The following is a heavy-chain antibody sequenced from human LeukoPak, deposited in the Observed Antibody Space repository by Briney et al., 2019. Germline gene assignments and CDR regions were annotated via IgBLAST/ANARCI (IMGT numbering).Heavy chain of an antibody. CDR1: GGTFSSYA. Sequence: SVKVSCKASGGTFSSYAIRWVRQAPGQGLEWMGGIIPIFGTANYAQKFQGRVTITADESTSTAYMELSSLRSEDTAVYYCLGLYSSSWLEEGDYFDYWGQGTLVTVSS. CDR2: IIPIFGTA. CDR3: LGLYSSSWLEEGDYFDY. V-gene: IGHV1-69*01. D-gene: IGHD6-13*01. J-gene: IGHJ4*02.